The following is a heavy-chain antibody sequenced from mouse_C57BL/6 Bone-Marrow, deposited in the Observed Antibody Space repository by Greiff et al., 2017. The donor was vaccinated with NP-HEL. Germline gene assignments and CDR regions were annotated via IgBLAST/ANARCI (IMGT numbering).Heavy chain of an antibody. D-gene: IGHD3-2*02. CDR1: GFTFSDYG. V-gene: IGHV5-15*01. CDR2: ISNLAYSN. J-gene: IGHJ3*01. CDR3: ASETAQATYEFAF. Sequence: EVMLVESGGGLVQPGGSLKLSCAASGFTFSDYGMAWVRQAPRKGPEWVAFISNLAYSNYYADTVTGRFTISRENAKNTLYLEMSSLGSEDTAMYYCASETAQATYEFAFWGQGTLVTVSA.